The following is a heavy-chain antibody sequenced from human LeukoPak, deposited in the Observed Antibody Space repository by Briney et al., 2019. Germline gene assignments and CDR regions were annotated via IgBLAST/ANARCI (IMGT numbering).Heavy chain of an antibody. CDR2: IYHSGRT. J-gene: IGHJ5*02. CDR1: GGSISSSDW. CDR3: AREKGITMIQGVHASWFDP. Sequence: SETLSLTCTVSGGSISSSDWWSWVRQPPRKGLEWIGEIYHSGRTNYNPSLKSRVTMSVDKSKNQFSLKLISVTAADTAVYYCAREKGITMIQGVHASWFDPWGQGILVTVSS. D-gene: IGHD3-10*01. V-gene: IGHV4-4*02.